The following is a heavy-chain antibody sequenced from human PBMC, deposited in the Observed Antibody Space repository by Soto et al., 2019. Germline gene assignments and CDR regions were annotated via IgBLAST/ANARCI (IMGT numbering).Heavy chain of an antibody. CDR1: GGSISSGDYY. CDR2: IYYSGST. Sequence: SETLSLTCTVSGGSISSGDYYWSWIRQPPGKGLEWIGYIYYSGSTYYNPSLKSRVTISVDTSKNQFSLKLSSVTAADTAVYYCARVDYGGNSMFDYWGQGTLVTVSS. CDR3: ARVDYGGNSMFDY. V-gene: IGHV4-30-4*01. D-gene: IGHD4-17*01. J-gene: IGHJ4*02.